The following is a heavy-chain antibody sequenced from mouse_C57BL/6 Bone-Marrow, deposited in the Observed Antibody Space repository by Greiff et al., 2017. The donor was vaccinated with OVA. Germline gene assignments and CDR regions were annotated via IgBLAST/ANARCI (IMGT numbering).Heavy chain of an antibody. J-gene: IGHJ4*01. CDR2: IDPSDSYT. CDR3: AREKGYAMDY. V-gene: IGHV1-69*01. Sequence: VQLQQPGAELVMPGASVKLSCKASGYTFTSYWMHWVKQRPGQGLEWIGEIDPSDSYTNYNQKFKGKSTLTVDKSSRTAYMQTSSLTSEDSAVYFCAREKGYAMDYWGQATSVTVSS. CDR1: GYTFTSYW.